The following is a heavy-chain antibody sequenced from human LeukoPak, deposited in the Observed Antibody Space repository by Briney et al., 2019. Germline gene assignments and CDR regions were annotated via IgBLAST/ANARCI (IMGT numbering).Heavy chain of an antibody. V-gene: IGHV3-30*18. Sequence: PGGSLRLSCAVSGFTLGNYGMHWVRQAPGKGLEWVAMISSDGSNSYYGDSVKGRFTVSRDNSKNTLYLQMKSLRAGDTAFYYCAKGSTVTFASEYFQHWGQGTLVTVSS. CDR3: AKGSTVTFASEYFQH. D-gene: IGHD4-17*01. J-gene: IGHJ1*01. CDR2: ISSDGSNS. CDR1: GFTLGNYG.